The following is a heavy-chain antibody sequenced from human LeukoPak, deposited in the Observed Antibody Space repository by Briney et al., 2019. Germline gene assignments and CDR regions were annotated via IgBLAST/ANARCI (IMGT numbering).Heavy chain of an antibody. Sequence: SETLSLTCTVSGGPRSSYYWSWIRQPPGKGLEWIGYIYYSGSTNYNPSLKSRVTISVDTSKNQFSLNLSAVTAADTAVYYCARHLSTVTTWAAFGIWGQGTTVTVSS. D-gene: IGHD4-17*01. CDR3: ARHLSTVTTWAAFGI. V-gene: IGHV4-59*08. CDR2: IYYSGST. CDR1: GGPRSSYY. J-gene: IGHJ3*02.